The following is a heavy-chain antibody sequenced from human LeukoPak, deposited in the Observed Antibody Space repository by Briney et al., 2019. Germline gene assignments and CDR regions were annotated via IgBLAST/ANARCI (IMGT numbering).Heavy chain of an antibody. Sequence: SETLSLTCTVSGGSIRSYYWSWIRQPPGKGLEWIGEINHSGSTNYKLSLKSRVTISVDTSKSQFSLKLTSVTAADTAVYYCATSNWNYDAYGMDVWGQGTTVTVSS. D-gene: IGHD1-7*01. J-gene: IGHJ6*02. CDR3: ATSNWNYDAYGMDV. CDR2: INHSGST. V-gene: IGHV4-34*01. CDR1: GGSIRSYY.